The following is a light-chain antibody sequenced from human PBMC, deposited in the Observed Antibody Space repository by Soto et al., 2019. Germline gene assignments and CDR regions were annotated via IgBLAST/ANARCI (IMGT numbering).Light chain of an antibody. Sequence: EIVLTQSPATLSLSPGEGATLSCRASQSVSSYLAWYQQKPGQAPRLLIYQTSIRATGIPARFSGSGSGTEFTLTIYSLQSEDFAIYYCQQYNNWPRTFGQGTKVDIK. CDR3: QQYNNWPRT. CDR2: QTS. CDR1: QSVSSY. V-gene: IGKV3-15*01. J-gene: IGKJ1*01.